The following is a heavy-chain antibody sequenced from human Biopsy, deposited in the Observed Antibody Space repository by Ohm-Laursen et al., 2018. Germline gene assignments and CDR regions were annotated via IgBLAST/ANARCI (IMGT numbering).Heavy chain of an antibody. J-gene: IGHJ4*02. CDR2: IYSGGNT. V-gene: IGHV4-61*01. D-gene: IGHD6-19*01. Sequence: GTLSLTCTVSGDSLTSGPENWSWIRQSPGQGLEYIGFIYSGGNTNYNTSLKNRVTMSVDTSKNQFYLKLYSVTAADTAVYYCAGGRRTSGWPYFDNWGQGALVIVSP. CDR1: GDSLTSGPEN. CDR3: AGGRRTSGWPYFDN.